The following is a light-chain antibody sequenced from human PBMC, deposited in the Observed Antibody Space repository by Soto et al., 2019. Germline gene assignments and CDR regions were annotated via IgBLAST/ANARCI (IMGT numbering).Light chain of an antibody. J-gene: IGKJ4*01. V-gene: IGKV1-13*02. CDR2: DAS. Sequence: AIQLTQSPSSLSASVGDRVTITSRASQGISSALAWYQQKPGKAPKLLIYDASSLEGGVPSRFSGSGSVTDLTLNISSLQPEDFATYYCQQFNSYPPPFGGGTKVEIK. CDR3: QQFNSYPPP. CDR1: QGISSA.